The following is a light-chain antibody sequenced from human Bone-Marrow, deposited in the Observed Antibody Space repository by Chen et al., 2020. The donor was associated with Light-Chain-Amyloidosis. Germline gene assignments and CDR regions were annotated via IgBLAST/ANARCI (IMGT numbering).Light chain of an antibody. J-gene: IGLJ3*02. CDR1: NIGSTS. V-gene: IGLV3-21*02. CDR3: QVWDRSSDRPV. CDR2: DDS. Sequence: SYVVTQPSSVSVAPGQTATMACGGNNIGSTSVHWYQQTPGQAPLLVVYDDSDRPSGIPERLSGSNSGNTATLTISRVEAGDEADYYGQVWDRSSDRPVFGGGTKLTVL.